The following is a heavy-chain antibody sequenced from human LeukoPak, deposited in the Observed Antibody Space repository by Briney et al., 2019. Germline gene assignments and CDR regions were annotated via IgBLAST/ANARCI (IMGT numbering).Heavy chain of an antibody. CDR3: AKSSGSYGRNAFDI. CDR2: ISGDAGSA. D-gene: IGHD3-10*01. V-gene: IGHV3-43*02. J-gene: IGHJ3*02. Sequence: GGSLRLSCAASGFTFYDYAMEWVRQAPGKGLEWLSLISGDAGSAYYADSVKGRFTISRDNSKNFLYLQMNSLRTEDTALYYCAKSSGSYGRNAFDIWGQGTMVTVSS. CDR1: GFTFYDYA.